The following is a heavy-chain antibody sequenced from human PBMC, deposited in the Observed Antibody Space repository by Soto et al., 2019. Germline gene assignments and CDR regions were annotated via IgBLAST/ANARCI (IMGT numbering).Heavy chain of an antibody. Sequence: EVHLVESGGGLVQPGRSLRLSCAASGFTFDDYAMHWVRQAPGKGLEWVSGISWNSDSTGYADSVKGRFTISRDNAKNSLVLQMNSLRAEDTALYFCAKDTYIIVGGTHIDFWGRGNLVSVSS. V-gene: IGHV3-9*01. CDR2: ISWNSDST. CDR3: AKDTYIIVGGTHIDF. CDR1: GFTFDDYA. D-gene: IGHD1-26*01. J-gene: IGHJ4*02.